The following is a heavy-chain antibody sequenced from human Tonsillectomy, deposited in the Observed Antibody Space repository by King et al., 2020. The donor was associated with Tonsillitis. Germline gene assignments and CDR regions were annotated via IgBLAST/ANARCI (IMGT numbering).Heavy chain of an antibody. CDR2: ISSSSTYI. CDR3: AREAPYSGSYYGDAFDI. D-gene: IGHD1-26*01. CDR1: GFIFSSYT. Sequence: VQLLESGGGLVKPGGSLRLSCASSGFIFSSYTMNWVRQAPGKGLEWGSSISSSSTYIYYEDSVKGRFTVSRDNAKNSLYLQVNSLRAEDTAVYYCAREAPYSGSYYGDAFDIWGQGTMVTVSS. J-gene: IGHJ3*02. V-gene: IGHV3-21*01.